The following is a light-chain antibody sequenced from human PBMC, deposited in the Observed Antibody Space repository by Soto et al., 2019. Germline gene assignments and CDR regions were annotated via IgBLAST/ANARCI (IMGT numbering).Light chain of an antibody. CDR3: QHYNSYSEA. J-gene: IGKJ1*01. CDR1: QTISSW. Sequence: IHMTQSPSTLSGSVGYRVTITCRASQTISSWLAWYQQKQGKAPKILIYKASTLKSGVPSRFSGSGSGTEFTLTISSLQTDDFATYYCQHYNSYSEAFGQGTKVDIK. CDR2: KAS. V-gene: IGKV1-5*03.